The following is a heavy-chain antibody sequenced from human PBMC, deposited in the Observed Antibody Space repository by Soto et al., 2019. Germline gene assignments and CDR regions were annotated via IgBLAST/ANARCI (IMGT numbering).Heavy chain of an antibody. CDR1: GFSLSTSGVG. V-gene: IGHV2-5*01. CDR2: IYSNDDK. J-gene: IGHJ4*02. D-gene: IGHD6-19*01. Sequence: QITLKESGPTLVKPTHTLTLTCTFSGFSLSTSGVGVGWNRQPPGKALEWLALIYSNDDKRYSPSLKSRLTITKDTSKNQVVLTMTNMDPVDTATYYCAHRRGGQWLVSFDSWGQGTLVTVSS. CDR3: AHRRGGQWLVSFDS.